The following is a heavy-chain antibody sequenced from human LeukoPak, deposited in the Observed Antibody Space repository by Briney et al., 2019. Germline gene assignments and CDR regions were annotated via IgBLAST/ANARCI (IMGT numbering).Heavy chain of an antibody. V-gene: IGHV1-69*01. J-gene: IGHJ5*02. D-gene: IGHD2-2*01. CDR1: GGTFSSYA. CDR3: ARDSDIVVVPAANWFDP. Sequence: ASVTVSCKASGGTFSSYAISWVRQAHGQGLEWMGGIIPIFGTANYAQKFQGRVTITADESTSTAYMELSSLRSEDTAVYYCARDSDIVVVPAANWFDPWGQGTLVTVSS. CDR2: IIPIFGTA.